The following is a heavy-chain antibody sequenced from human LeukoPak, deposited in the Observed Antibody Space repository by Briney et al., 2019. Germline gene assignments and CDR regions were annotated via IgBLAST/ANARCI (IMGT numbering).Heavy chain of an antibody. J-gene: IGHJ6*03. D-gene: IGHD6-6*01. Sequence: LRLSCAASGFTFSSYGMHWVRQAPGKGLEWLALIYWNDDKRYSPSLKSRLTITKDTSKNQVVLTMTNMDPVDTATYYCAHTVEELVYYYYYMDVWGKGTTVTVSS. CDR1: GFTFSSYGMH. V-gene: IGHV2-5*08. CDR3: AHTVEELVYYYYYMDV. CDR2: IYWNDDK.